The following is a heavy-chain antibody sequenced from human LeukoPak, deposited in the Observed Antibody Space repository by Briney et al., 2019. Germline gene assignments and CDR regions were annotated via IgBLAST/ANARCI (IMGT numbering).Heavy chain of an antibody. CDR1: GYTFTTYG. CDR2: ISAYNGNT. CDR3: ARDGPVVTATLEY. J-gene: IGHJ4*02. Sequence: EASVKVSCKSSGYTFTTYGISWVRQAPGQGLEWMGWISAYNGNTNYAQKLQDRVTMTTDTSTNTAYMELRSLRSDDTAVYYCARDGPVVTATLEYWGQGTLVTVSS. V-gene: IGHV1-18*01. D-gene: IGHD2-21*02.